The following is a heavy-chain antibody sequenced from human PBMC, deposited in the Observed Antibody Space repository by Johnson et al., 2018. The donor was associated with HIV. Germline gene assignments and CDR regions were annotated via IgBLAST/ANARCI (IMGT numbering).Heavy chain of an antibody. J-gene: IGHJ3*02. V-gene: IGHV3-30*03. Sequence: QVQLVESGGGLVQPGGSLRLSCAASGFIFRNYWMYWVRQAPGKGLVWVAVISYDGSNKYYADSVKGRFTISRDNSKNTLYLQMNSLRAEDTAVYYCARGAPPTWYSSSWRGGAFDIWGQGTMVTVSS. D-gene: IGHD6-13*01. CDR3: ARGAPPTWYSSSWRGGAFDI. CDR2: ISYDGSNK. CDR1: GFIFRNYW.